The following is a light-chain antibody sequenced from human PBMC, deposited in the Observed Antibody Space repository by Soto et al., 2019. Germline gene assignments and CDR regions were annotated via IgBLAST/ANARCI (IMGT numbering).Light chain of an antibody. CDR3: HQTYSTPYT. Sequence: DIQMTQSPSSLSASVGDRVTITCRPSQSISTFLNWYQQKPGKAPNLLIYAASSLQSGVPSRFSGSGSGTDFTLTISSLQPEDFATYSCHQTYSTPYTFGQGTRLEI. V-gene: IGKV1-39*01. J-gene: IGKJ2*01. CDR1: QSISTF. CDR2: AAS.